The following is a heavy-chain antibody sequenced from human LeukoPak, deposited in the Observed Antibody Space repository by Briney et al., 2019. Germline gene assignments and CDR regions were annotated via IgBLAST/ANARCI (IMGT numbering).Heavy chain of an antibody. V-gene: IGHV4-39*01. D-gene: IGHD3-10*01. CDR1: GGSISSSSYY. Sequence: SETLSLTCSVSGGSISSSSYYWGWIRQPPGKGLEWIGSIYYSGTAYYNPSLKSRVTISVDTSKNQFSLNLSSVTAADTAVYYCARVYDSGIGPFDHWGQGTLVTVSS. CDR2: IYYSGTA. J-gene: IGHJ4*02. CDR3: ARVYDSGIGPFDH.